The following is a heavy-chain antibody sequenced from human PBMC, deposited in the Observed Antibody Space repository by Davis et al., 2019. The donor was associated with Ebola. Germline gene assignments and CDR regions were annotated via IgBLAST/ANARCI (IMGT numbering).Heavy chain of an antibody. V-gene: IGHV4-31*11. Sequence: SETLSLTFAVYGGSFSAHYWSWIRQHPGKGLEWTGSIYYSGSTYYNPSLKSRVTISVDTSKNQFSLKLSSVTAADTAVYYCARAGDIVVVPAAPKPPPPRYYYMDVWGKGTTVTVSS. CDR3: ARAGDIVVVPAAPKPPPPRYYYMDV. CDR2: IYYSGST. J-gene: IGHJ6*03. CDR1: GGSFSAHY. D-gene: IGHD2-2*01.